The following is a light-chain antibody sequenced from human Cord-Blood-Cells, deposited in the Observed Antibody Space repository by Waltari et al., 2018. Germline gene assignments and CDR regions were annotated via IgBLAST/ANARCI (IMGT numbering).Light chain of an antibody. CDR2: DVS. V-gene: IGLV2-14*01. CDR1: SSDVGGYNY. CDR3: SSYTSSSSYV. Sequence: QSALTQPASVSGSPGQSITISCPGTSSDVGGYNYVSWYQQHPGKAPKLMIYDVSNRPSGVSNRFSSSKSGNTASLTISGLQAEDEADYYCSSYTSSSSYVFGTGTKVTVL. J-gene: IGLJ1*01.